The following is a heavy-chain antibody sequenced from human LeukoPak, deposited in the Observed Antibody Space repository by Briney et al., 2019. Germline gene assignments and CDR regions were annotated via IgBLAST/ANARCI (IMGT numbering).Heavy chain of an antibody. CDR3: ARDGLLWFGESPYWYFDL. J-gene: IGHJ2*01. Sequence: PSETLSLTCTVSGGSISSYYWSWIRQPPGKGLEWIGYIYYSGSTNYNPSLKSRVTISVDTSKNQFSLKLSSVTAADTAVYYCARDGLLWFGESPYWYFDLWGRGTLVTVFS. CDR1: GGSISSYY. V-gene: IGHV4-59*01. CDR2: IYYSGST. D-gene: IGHD3-10*01.